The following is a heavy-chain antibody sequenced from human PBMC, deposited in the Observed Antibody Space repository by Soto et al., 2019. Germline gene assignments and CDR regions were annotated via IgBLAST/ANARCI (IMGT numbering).Heavy chain of an antibody. V-gene: IGHV3-33*01. D-gene: IGHD3-3*01. CDR3: ARGDYYDFWSGDAMRYYGMDV. Sequence: QVQLVESGGGVVQPGRSLRLSCAASGFTFNSYDMHWVRQAPGKGLEWVAVIWYDGSNKYYADSVKGRFTISRDNSKNPLYLQMNSLRAEDTAVYYCARGDYYDFWSGDAMRYYGMDVWGQGTTVTVSS. CDR1: GFTFNSYD. J-gene: IGHJ6*02. CDR2: IWYDGSNK.